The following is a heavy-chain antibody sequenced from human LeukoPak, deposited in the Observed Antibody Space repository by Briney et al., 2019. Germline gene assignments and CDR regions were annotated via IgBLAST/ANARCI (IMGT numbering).Heavy chain of an antibody. CDR2: IYYSGST. V-gene: IGHV4-39*07. CDR3: ARVVGFLVRHYYYYYMDV. D-gene: IGHD6-6*01. CDR1: GGSISSSSYY. Sequence: SETLSLTCTVSGGSISSSSYYWGWIRQPPGKGLEWIGSIYYSGSTYYNPSLKSRVTISVDTSKNQFSLKLSSVTAADTAVYYCARVVGFLVRHYYYYYMDVWGKGTTVTISS. J-gene: IGHJ6*03.